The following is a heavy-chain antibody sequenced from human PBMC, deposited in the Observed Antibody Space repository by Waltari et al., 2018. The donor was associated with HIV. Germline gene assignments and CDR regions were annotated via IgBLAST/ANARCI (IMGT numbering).Heavy chain of an antibody. CDR1: GYTFAYYI. CDR2: IDGNTGDT. V-gene: IGHV1-2*02. J-gene: IGHJ4*02. CDR3: ARETYSPGKKFDF. Sequence: QVHLVQSGAEVKEPGASVTVSCQPSGYTFAYYIIHWVRQAPGQGLEWMGLIDGNTGDTTHAQKFQDRITMTMNPSLSTAYMELNRLTSDDTAVYYCARETYSPGKKFDFWGQGSLVTVSS. D-gene: IGHD5-12*01.